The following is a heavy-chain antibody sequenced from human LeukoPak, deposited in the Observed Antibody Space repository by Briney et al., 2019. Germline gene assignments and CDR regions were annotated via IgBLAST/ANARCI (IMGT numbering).Heavy chain of an antibody. CDR1: GGSISSSSYY. V-gene: IGHV4-39*01. CDR3: ARHAYYFYYMDV. CDR2: IYYSGNT. J-gene: IGHJ6*03. Sequence: SETLSLTCAVYGGSISSSSYYWGWIRQPPGKGLEWIGTIYYSGNTYYNPSLKSRVTISVDTSKTQFSLKLSSVTAADTAVYYCARHAYYFYYMDVWGKGTTVTISS.